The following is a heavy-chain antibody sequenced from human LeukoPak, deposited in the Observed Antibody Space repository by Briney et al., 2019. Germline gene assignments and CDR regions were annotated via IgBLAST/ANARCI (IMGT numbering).Heavy chain of an antibody. D-gene: IGHD3-10*01. CDR1: GGSFSGYY. V-gene: IGHV4-34*01. J-gene: IGHJ3*02. CDR2: INHSGST. CDR3: ARGPSGSNAFDI. Sequence: SETLSLTCAVYGGSFSGYYWSWIRQPPGKGLEWIGEINHSGSTNHNPSLKSRVTISVDTSKNQFSLKLSSVTAADTAVYYCARGPSGSNAFDIWGQGTMVTVSS.